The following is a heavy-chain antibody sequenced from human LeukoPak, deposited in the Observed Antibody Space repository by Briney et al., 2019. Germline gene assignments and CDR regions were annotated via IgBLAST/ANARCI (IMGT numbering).Heavy chain of an antibody. CDR1: GSIFTNYW. CDR3: ARLGLESYDNSGYYYLDY. J-gene: IGHJ4*02. CDR2: IYPGDSDT. Sequence: GASLQISCKGSGSIFTNYWIGWGRPLPGKGLEWRGTIYPGDSDTRYRPSFQGQVTITADKSVNTAYLQWSSLKASDTAMYYCARLGLESYDNSGYYYLDYWGQGALVTVSS. D-gene: IGHD3-22*01. V-gene: IGHV5-51*01.